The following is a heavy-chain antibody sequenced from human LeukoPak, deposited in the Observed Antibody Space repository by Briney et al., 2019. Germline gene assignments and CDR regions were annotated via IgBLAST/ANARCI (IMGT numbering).Heavy chain of an antibody. D-gene: IGHD2-2*01. Sequence: SETLSLTCTVSGGSISSGSYYWSWIRQPAGEGLEWIGLIYTSGSTNYNPSLKSRVTISVDTPKNQFSLKLSSVTAADTAVYYCARDLSYCSSTSCSDWFDPWGQGTLVTVSS. CDR1: GGSISSGSYY. CDR3: ARDLSYCSSTSCSDWFDP. CDR2: IYTSGST. V-gene: IGHV4-61*02. J-gene: IGHJ5*02.